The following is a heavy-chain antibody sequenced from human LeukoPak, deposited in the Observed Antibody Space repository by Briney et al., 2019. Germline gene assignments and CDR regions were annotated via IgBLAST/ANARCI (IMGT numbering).Heavy chain of an antibody. CDR2: SDPKSGAT. CDR1: GYTFTSYY. V-gene: IGHV1-2*02. J-gene: IGHJ4*02. D-gene: IGHD3-10*01. Sequence: ASVKVSCKTSGYTFTSYYIHWLRQAPGQRFEWMGWSDPKSGATKYEHFQGRVTMTRDTSISTAHMELSRLTSDDTAVYYCARGNFYDNMGYSPELRYWGQGTLVTVSS. CDR3: ARGNFYDNMGYSPELRY.